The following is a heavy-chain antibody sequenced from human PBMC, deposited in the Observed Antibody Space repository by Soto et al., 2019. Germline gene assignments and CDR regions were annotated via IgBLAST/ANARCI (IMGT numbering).Heavy chain of an antibody. J-gene: IGHJ6*02. CDR3: AKDVVVGATTGLGDYYYYYGMDV. D-gene: IGHD1-26*01. Sequence: GGSLRLSCAASGFTFSTYGMHWVRQAPGKGLEWMAVLSYDGSNKYYADSVKGRFTISRDNSKNTLYLQMNSLRAEDTAVYYCAKDVVVGATTGLGDYYYYYGMDVWGQGTTVTVSS. V-gene: IGHV3-30*18. CDR2: LSYDGSNK. CDR1: GFTFSTYG.